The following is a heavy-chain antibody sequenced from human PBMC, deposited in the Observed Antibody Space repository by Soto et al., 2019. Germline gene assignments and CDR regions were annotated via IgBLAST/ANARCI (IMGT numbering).Heavy chain of an antibody. Sequence: QVKLMQSGAEVKKPGASVRVSCKASGYTFTHYYIHWVRQAPGQGLEWMGIINPNGGITTYAQKFRVRFTMTRDTSTITVYLERSSLRSADSAVYYCATSVNSAMAFDYWGQGTLVAVSS. V-gene: IGHV1-46*01. CDR2: INPNGGIT. D-gene: IGHD5-18*01. J-gene: IGHJ4*02. CDR1: GYTFTHYY. CDR3: ATSVNSAMAFDY.